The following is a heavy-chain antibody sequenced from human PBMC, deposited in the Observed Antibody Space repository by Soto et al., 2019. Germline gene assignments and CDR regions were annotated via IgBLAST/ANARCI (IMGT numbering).Heavy chain of an antibody. CDR1: GFTFSASW. CDR2: MNQNGGEI. D-gene: IGHD3-16*01. V-gene: IGHV3-7*01. Sequence: GGSLRLSCAASGFTFSASWVTWVRQAPGKRLEWVANMNQNGGEIYYVDSVKGRFTISRDNTKNSLYLQMNSLRAEETAVYYCARDTWGYFDYWGQGTPVTVSS. CDR3: ARDTWGYFDY. J-gene: IGHJ4*02.